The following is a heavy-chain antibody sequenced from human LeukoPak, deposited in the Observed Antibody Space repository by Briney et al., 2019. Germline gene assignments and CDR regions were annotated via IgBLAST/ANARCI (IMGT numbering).Heavy chain of an antibody. CDR3: ARDGRDSSGFRDY. CDR2: INTNTGNP. V-gene: IGHV7-4-1*02. Sequence: ASGKVSCKASGSTFTSYAMNWVREAPGQGLEWMGWINTNTGNPADAQGFTGRFVFSLDTSVSTAYLQISSLKAEDTAVYYCARDGRDSSGFRDYWGQGTLVTVSS. D-gene: IGHD3-22*01. CDR1: GSTFTSYA. J-gene: IGHJ4*02.